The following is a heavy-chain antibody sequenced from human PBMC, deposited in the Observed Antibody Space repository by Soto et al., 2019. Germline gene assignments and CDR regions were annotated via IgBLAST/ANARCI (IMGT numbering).Heavy chain of an antibody. Sequence: GESLKISCKGSAYSFTSYWISWVRQMPGKGLEWMGRIDPSDSYTNYSPSFQGHVTISADKSISTAYLQWSSLKASDTAMYYCARHRDTAMAYYYYGMDVWCQGTTVTVSS. D-gene: IGHD5-18*01. V-gene: IGHV5-10-1*01. J-gene: IGHJ6*02. CDR2: IDPSDSYT. CDR3: ARHRDTAMAYYYYGMDV. CDR1: AYSFTSYW.